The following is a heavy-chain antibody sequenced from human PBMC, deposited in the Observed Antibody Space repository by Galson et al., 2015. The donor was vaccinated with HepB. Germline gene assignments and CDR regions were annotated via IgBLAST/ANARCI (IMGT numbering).Heavy chain of an antibody. CDR2: ISDAGKNE. Sequence: SLRLSCATSGFTFNVYSMHWVRQAPGKGLEWVEAISDAGKNEYYADSVKGRFTISRDNSNDILYLQMSSLRVEDTAVYFCARDDVLHFFGGYRNDPINFYYMYVWGKGTTVTV. CDR3: ARDDVLHFFGGYRNDPINFYYMYV. CDR1: GFTFNVYS. V-gene: IGHV3-30*04. D-gene: IGHD3-3*02. J-gene: IGHJ6*03.